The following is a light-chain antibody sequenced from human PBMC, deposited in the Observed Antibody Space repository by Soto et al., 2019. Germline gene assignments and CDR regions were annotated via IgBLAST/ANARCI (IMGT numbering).Light chain of an antibody. CDR3: QQYDSYSRT. CDR2: KAS. J-gene: IGKJ1*01. CDR1: QTISSW. V-gene: IGKV1-5*03. Sequence: DIQMTQSPSTLSGSVGDRVTITCRASQTISSWLAWYQQKPGKAPKLLIYKASTLKSGVPSRFSGSGSGTEFTLTIRSLQTDDFATYYCQQYDSYSRTVGQGNKGDIK.